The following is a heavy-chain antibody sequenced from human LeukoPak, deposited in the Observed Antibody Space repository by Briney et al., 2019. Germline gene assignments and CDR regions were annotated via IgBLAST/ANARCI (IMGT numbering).Heavy chain of an antibody. Sequence: PGESLRISCKGSGYSFTSYWISWVRQMPGKGLEWMGRIDPSDSYTNYSPSFQGHLTISADKSISTAYLQWSSLKASDTAMYYCARQSTRGMVDTDFDYWGQGTLVTVSS. J-gene: IGHJ4*02. CDR1: GYSFTSYW. CDR3: ARQSTRGMVDTDFDY. D-gene: IGHD5-18*01. V-gene: IGHV5-10-1*01. CDR2: IDPSDSYT.